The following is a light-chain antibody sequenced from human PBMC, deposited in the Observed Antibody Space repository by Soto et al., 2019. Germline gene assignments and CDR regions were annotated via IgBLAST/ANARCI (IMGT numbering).Light chain of an antibody. CDR2: DAS. J-gene: IGKJ1*01. CDR3: QKYNSAPPT. V-gene: IGKV3-20*01. Sequence: EIVLTQSPGTLSLSPGERATLSCRASQTVSSSYLAWYQQKPGQAPRLLIYDASNRATGIPARFSGSGSGTDFTLTISSLQPEDVATYYCQKYNSAPPTFGQGTKVDIK. CDR1: QTVSSSY.